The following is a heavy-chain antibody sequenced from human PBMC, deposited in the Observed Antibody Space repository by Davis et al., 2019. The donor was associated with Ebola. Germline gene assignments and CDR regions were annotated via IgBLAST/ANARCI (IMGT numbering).Heavy chain of an antibody. D-gene: IGHD6-19*01. CDR3: VKNSGWYKLDC. CDR1: GFTFNNYW. Sequence: PGGSLRLSCAASGFTFNNYWMTWVRQAPGKGLEWVANINGDGSKRGYVGSVKGRFTISRDNAKNSLYLQMDSLRGEDTAVYYCVKNSGWYKLDCWGQGSLVTVSS. J-gene: IGHJ4*02. V-gene: IGHV3-7*01. CDR2: INGDGSKR.